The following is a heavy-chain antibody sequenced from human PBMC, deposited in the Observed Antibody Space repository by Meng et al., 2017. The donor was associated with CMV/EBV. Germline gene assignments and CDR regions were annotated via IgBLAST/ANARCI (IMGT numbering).Heavy chain of an antibody. J-gene: IGHJ4*02. Sequence: GSLRLSCAVYGGSFSGYYWSWIRQPPGKGLEWIGEINHSGSTNYNPSPKSRVTISVDKSKNQFSLKLSSVTAADTAVYYCARGHPVYDYVWGSYPTPLGYFDYWGQGTLVTVSS. V-gene: IGHV4-34*01. D-gene: IGHD3-16*02. CDR1: GGSFSGYY. CDR3: ARGHPVYDYVWGSYPTPLGYFDY. CDR2: INHSGST.